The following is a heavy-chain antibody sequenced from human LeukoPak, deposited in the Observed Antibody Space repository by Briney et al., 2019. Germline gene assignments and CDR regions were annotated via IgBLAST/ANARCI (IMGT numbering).Heavy chain of an antibody. D-gene: IGHD2-15*01. Sequence: SETLSLTCSVSGDSISMYYWNWIRQPPGKGLEWIGYIDHTGSTNYNPSLNSRVTISRDTSTNHFSLKLSSVTAADTAVYYCARDLGYCSGGSCDWGQGTLVTVSS. CDR2: IDHTGST. J-gene: IGHJ4*02. CDR3: ARDLGYCSGGSCD. V-gene: IGHV4-59*12. CDR1: GDSISMYY.